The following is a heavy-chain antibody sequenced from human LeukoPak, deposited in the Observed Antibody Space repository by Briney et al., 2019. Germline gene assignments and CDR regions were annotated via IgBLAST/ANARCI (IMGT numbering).Heavy chain of an antibody. J-gene: IGHJ6*04. D-gene: IGHD2-8*01. Sequence: SETLSLTCAVYGGSFSGYYWSWIRQPPGKGLEWIGEINHSSTTNYNPSLKSRVTISLDRSKNQVSLKLSSVTAADTAVYYCASSRVYDSGLWYYRMDVWGKGTTVTVSS. CDR3: ASSRVYDSGLWYYRMDV. V-gene: IGHV4-34*01. CDR2: INHSSTT. CDR1: GGSFSGYY.